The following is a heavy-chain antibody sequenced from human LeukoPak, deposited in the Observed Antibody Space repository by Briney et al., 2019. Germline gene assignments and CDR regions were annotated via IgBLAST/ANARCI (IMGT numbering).Heavy chain of an antibody. D-gene: IGHD1-1*01. J-gene: IGHJ6*03. CDR3: ARAGSDRNWNDVTFYYYYMDV. CDR2: INSDGSST. Sequence: GGSLRLSCAASGFPFSSYWMHWVRQAPGKGLVWVSRINSDGSSTSYADSVKGRFTISRDNAKNTLYLQMNSLRAEDTAVYYCARAGSDRNWNDVTFYYYYMDVWGKGTTVTVSS. CDR1: GFPFSSYW. V-gene: IGHV3-74*01.